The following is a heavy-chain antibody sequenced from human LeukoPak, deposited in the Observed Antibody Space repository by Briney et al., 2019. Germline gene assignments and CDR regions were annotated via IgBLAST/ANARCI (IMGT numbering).Heavy chain of an antibody. Sequence: SETLSLTCTVSGGSISSYYWSWIRQPPGKGLEWIGYIYYSESTNYNPSLKSRVTISVDTSKNQFSLKLSSVTAADTAVYYCARDGYYDSSGYYYDRSDYWGQGTLVTVSS. CDR2: IYYSEST. J-gene: IGHJ4*02. CDR3: ARDGYYDSSGYYYDRSDY. V-gene: IGHV4-59*12. D-gene: IGHD3-22*01. CDR1: GGSISSYY.